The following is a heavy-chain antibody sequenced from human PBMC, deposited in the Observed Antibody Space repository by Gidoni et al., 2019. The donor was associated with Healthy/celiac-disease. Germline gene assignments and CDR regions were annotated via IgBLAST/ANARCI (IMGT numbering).Heavy chain of an antibody. V-gene: IGHV4-34*01. D-gene: IGHD2-15*01. J-gene: IGHJ6*03. CDR1: GGSFSGYY. CDR3: ARGVNGCQPPVCYYMDV. CDR2: INHSGST. Sequence: QVQLQQWGAGLLKPSETLSLTCAVYGGSFSGYYWSWIRQPPGKGLEWIGEINHSGSTNYNPSLKSRVTISVDTSKNQFSLKLSSVTAADTAVYYCARGVNGCQPPVCYYMDVWGKGTTVTVSS.